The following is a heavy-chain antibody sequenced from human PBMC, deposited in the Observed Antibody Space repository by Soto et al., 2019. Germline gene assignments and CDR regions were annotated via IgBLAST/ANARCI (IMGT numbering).Heavy chain of an antibody. CDR3: VKGRGSFLVHFGLDV. CDR2: VAWNSGRV. Sequence: EVQLVESGGGFVQPGRSLGLSCIASGFTFDVYAMSWARQAPGKEQVWVSSVAWNSGRVAYADSVKGRFTVSRDNARNSLFLQMKLLRGEDTALYYCVKGRGSFLVHFGLDVWGQGTTVTVSS. V-gene: IGHV3-9*01. D-gene: IGHD1-26*01. J-gene: IGHJ6*02. CDR1: GFTFDVYA.